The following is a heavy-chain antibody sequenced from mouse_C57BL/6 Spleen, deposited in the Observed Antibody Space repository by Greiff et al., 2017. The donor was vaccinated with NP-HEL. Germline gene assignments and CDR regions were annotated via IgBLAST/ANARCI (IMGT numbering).Heavy chain of an antibody. CDR2: IYPSDGST. CDR3: ATSYYGYQGHYAMDY. D-gene: IGHD2-14*01. V-gene: IGHV1-85*01. J-gene: IGHJ4*01. CDR1: GYTFTSYD. Sequence: QVQLKQSGPELVKPGASVKLSCKASGYTFTSYDINWVKQRPGQGLAWIGWIYPSDGSTKSNEKFKGKATLPVDTSSSPAYMELHSLTSEDSAVYICATSYYGYQGHYAMDYRGQGNSVTVSS.